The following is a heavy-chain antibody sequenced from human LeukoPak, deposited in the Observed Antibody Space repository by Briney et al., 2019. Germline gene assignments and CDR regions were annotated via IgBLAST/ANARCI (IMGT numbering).Heavy chain of an antibody. CDR2: IYYSGST. CDR1: GGSISSGDYY. Sequence: TASETLSLTCTVSGGSISSGDYYWSWIRQPPGKGLEWIGYIYYSGSTYYNPSLKSRVTISVDTSKNQFSLKLSSVTAADTAVYYCARGGTHDAFDIWGQGTMVTVSP. J-gene: IGHJ3*02. D-gene: IGHD1-14*01. CDR3: ARGGTHDAFDI. V-gene: IGHV4-30-4*08.